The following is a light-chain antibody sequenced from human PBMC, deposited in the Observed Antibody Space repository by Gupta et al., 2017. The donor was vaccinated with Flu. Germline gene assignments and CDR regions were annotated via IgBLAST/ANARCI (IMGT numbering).Light chain of an antibody. V-gene: IGKV1-39*01. Sequence: DTQLTQSPSSLSASVGDRVTITCRASQSISSYLNWYQQKPGKAPKLLIYAASSLQSGVPSRFSASGSGTDFTLTISMLPPEDFATYYWQQGSSTHHFGGGTKVEMK. J-gene: IGKJ4*01. CDR1: QSISSY. CDR2: AAS. CDR3: QQGSSTHH.